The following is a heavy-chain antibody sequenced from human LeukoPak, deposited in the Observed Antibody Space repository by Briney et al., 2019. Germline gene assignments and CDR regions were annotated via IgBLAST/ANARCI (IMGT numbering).Heavy chain of an antibody. V-gene: IGHV4-59*11. CDR3: ARERAAYYYMDV. CDR2: IHYSGST. CDR1: GGSISSHY. D-gene: IGHD6-25*01. J-gene: IGHJ6*03. Sequence: SETLSLTCTVSGGSISSHYWSWIRQPPGKGLEWIGYIHYSGSTNYNPSLKSRVTISVDTSKNQFSLKLSSVTAADTALYYCARERAAYYYMDVWGKGTTVTVSS.